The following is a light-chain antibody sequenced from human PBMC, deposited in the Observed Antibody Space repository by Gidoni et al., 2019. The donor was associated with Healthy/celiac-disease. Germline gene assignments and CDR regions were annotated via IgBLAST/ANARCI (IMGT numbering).Light chain of an antibody. Sequence: DIQMTQSPSSLSASVGDRVTITCRASQSISSYLNWYQQKPGKAPKLLIYAASSLQSGVPSGFSGSGSGTDFTLTISSLQPEDFATYYCQQSYSTPRGFGQGTKLEIK. CDR2: AAS. J-gene: IGKJ2*03. CDR3: QQSYSTPRG. V-gene: IGKV1-39*01. CDR1: QSISSY.